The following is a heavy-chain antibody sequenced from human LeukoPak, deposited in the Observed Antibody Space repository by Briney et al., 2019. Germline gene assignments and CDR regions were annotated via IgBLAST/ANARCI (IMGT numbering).Heavy chain of an antibody. Sequence: SVKVSCKASGGTFSSYAISWVRQAPGQGLEWMGGIIPIFGTANYAQKFQGRVTITTDESTSTAYMELSSLRSEDTAVYYCARERRAYCSSTSCFHNWFDPWGQGTLVTVSS. J-gene: IGHJ5*02. V-gene: IGHV1-69*05. D-gene: IGHD2-2*01. CDR3: ARERRAYCSSTSCFHNWFDP. CDR2: IIPIFGTA. CDR1: GGTFSSYA.